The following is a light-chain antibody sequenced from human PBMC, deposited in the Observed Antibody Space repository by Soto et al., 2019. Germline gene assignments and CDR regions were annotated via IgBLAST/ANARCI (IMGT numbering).Light chain of an antibody. CDR3: HQYFDNWK. CDR2: KAS. V-gene: IGKV1-5*03. J-gene: IGKJ1*01. CDR1: QSISSW. Sequence: DIQMTQSPSTLSASVGDRVTITCRASQSISSWLAWYQQKPGTAPKLLIYKASTLQSGVPSRFSGSGSGTEFTLTISSLQPDDFATYYCHQYFDNWKFVQGTKV.